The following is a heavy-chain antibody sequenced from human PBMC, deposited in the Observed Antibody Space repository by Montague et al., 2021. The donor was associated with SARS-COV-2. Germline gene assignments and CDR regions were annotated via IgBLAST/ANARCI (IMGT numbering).Heavy chain of an antibody. D-gene: IGHD3-22*01. CDR1: GGFISSGGYY. J-gene: IGHJ2*01. V-gene: IGHV4-31*03. CDR3: ARSPEPMIILIITSLNWYFDL. CDR2: IYYSGST. Sequence: TLSLTCTVSGGFISSGGYYWSWIRQHPGKGLEWIGYIYYSGSTYYNPSLKSRVTISVDTSKNQFSLKVSSVTAADTAVYYCARSPEPMIILIITSLNWYFDLWGRGTLVTVS.